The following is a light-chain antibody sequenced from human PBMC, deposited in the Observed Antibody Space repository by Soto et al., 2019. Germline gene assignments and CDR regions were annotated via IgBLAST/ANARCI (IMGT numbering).Light chain of an antibody. Sequence: QSVLTQPPSASGSPGQSVTISCTGTSSDVGGYNYVSWYRQYAGKAPKLIIYEVSKWPSGVPDRFSGSKSDNTASLTVSGLQAEDEADYYCSSFAGSNTWVFGGGTKVTVL. V-gene: IGLV2-8*01. CDR2: EVS. J-gene: IGLJ3*02. CDR3: SSFAGSNTWV. CDR1: SSDVGGYNY.